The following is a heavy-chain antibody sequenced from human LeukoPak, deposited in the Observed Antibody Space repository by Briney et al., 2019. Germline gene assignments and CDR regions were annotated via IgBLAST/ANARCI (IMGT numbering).Heavy chain of an antibody. CDR3: AKHSTTVTRSFDY. V-gene: IGHV3-23*01. D-gene: IGHD4-11*01. CDR1: GFTFTHA. Sequence: GVPLRLSCATSGFTFTHAMSLVRQSSGKGPGRVSAFSCFGGLTYYAHSLRGRFTISRDNSNNTWYLQRNSLRAEDTAVYYCAKHSTTVTRSFDYWGQGALVTLSP. J-gene: IGHJ4*02. CDR2: FSCFGGLT.